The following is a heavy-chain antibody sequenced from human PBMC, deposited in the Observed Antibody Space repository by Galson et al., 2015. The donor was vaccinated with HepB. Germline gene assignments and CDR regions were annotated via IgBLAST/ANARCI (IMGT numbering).Heavy chain of an antibody. V-gene: IGHV1-24*01. CDR3: ATKKVLWFGELPYFDY. D-gene: IGHD3-10*01. Sequence: SVKVSCKVSGYTLTELSMHWVRQAPGKGLEWMGGFDPEDGETIYAQKFQGRVTMTEDTSTDTAYMELSSLRSEDTAVYYCATKKVLWFGELPYFDYWGQGTLVTVSS. CDR2: FDPEDGET. J-gene: IGHJ4*02. CDR1: GYTLTELS.